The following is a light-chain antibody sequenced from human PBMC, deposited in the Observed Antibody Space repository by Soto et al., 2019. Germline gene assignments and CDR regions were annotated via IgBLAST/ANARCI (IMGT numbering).Light chain of an antibody. J-gene: IGKJ1*01. Sequence: EIVMTQSPATLSVSPGEIVTLSCRAIQFISNSLACYQQRPGQPPRLLIYVASTRAAGISARFSGSGSGTELTLTISSLQSEDFAVYYFKQSSNXPRTCGQGTKV. CDR3: KQSSNXPRT. CDR2: VAS. CDR1: QFISNS. V-gene: IGKV3-15*01.